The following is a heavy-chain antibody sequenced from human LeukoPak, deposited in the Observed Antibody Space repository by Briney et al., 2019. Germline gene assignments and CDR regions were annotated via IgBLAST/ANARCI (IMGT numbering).Heavy chain of an antibody. J-gene: IGHJ4*02. Sequence: PSETLSLTCTVSGGSISSYYWSWIRQLPGKGLEWIGYIYYSGSTNYNPSLKSRVTISVDTSKNQFSLKLSSVTAADTAVYYCARNVAPAHFDYWGQGALVTVSS. D-gene: IGHD2-2*01. V-gene: IGHV4-59*01. CDR2: IYYSGST. CDR3: ARNVAPAHFDY. CDR1: GGSISSYY.